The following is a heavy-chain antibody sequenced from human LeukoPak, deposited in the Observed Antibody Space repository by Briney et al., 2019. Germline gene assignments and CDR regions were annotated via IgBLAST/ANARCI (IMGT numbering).Heavy chain of an antibody. CDR3: ARHEEGDTAMVPTPFDY. CDR1: GYSFTSYW. Sequence: GESLKISCKGSGYSFTSYWIGWVRQMPGKGLEWMGIIYPGDSDTRYSPSFQGQVTISADKSISTAYLQWSSLKASDTAMYYCARHEEGDTAMVPTPFDYWGQGTLVTVSS. V-gene: IGHV5-51*01. J-gene: IGHJ4*02. D-gene: IGHD5-18*01. CDR2: IYPGDSDT.